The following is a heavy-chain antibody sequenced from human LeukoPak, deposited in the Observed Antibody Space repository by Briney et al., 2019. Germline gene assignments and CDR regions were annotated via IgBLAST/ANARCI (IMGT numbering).Heavy chain of an antibody. V-gene: IGHV3-23*01. CDR2: ISGSGAST. CDR3: AKSVYHSGNY. CDR1: GFTFDSFA. D-gene: IGHD3-10*01. J-gene: IGHJ4*02. Sequence: GGSLRLSCAASGFTFDSFAMSWVRQAPGKGLEWLSAISGSGASTYYGDSVKGRFTISRDNSRDTLYLQMNSLRAEDTAVYYCAKSVYHSGNYWGQGTLVTVSS.